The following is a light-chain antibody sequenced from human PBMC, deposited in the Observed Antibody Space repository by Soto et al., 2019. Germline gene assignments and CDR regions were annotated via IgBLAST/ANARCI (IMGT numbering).Light chain of an antibody. V-gene: IGKV1-5*03. CDR1: QTISSW. J-gene: IGKJ1*01. Sequence: IQMTQSPSTLSGYVGNRVTLICRASQTISSWLAWYRQKPGKAPKILIYKASTLKSGVPSRFSGSGSGTEFTLTISSLQPDDLTTYDCQHYNSYSEAFGQGTKVDIK. CDR2: KAS. CDR3: QHYNSYSEA.